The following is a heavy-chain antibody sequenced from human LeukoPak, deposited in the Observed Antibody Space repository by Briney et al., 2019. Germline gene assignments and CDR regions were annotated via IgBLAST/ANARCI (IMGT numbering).Heavy chain of an antibody. CDR3: ARDRYYYDSSSYFSAFDT. Sequence: PSETLSLTCTVSGGSISSSSYYWGWIRQPPGKGLEWIGSIYYSGSTYYNPSLKSRVTISVDTSKNQFFLKLSSVTAADTAVYYCARDRYYYDSSSYFSAFDTWGQGTMVTVSS. D-gene: IGHD3-22*01. CDR1: GGSISSSSYY. CDR2: IYYSGST. V-gene: IGHV4-39*02. J-gene: IGHJ3*02.